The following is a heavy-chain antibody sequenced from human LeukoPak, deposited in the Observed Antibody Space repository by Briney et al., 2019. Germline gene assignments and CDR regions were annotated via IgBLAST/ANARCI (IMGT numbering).Heavy chain of an antibody. Sequence: GGSLRLSCAASGFTVSSNYMSWVRQAPGKGLEWVSVIYSGGSTYSADSVKGRFTISRDNSKNTLYLQMNSLRAEDTAVYYCARDREGYYGSGSYVYWGQGTLVTVSS. CDR3: ARDREGYYGSGSYVY. CDR1: GFTVSSNY. V-gene: IGHV3-66*02. J-gene: IGHJ4*02. D-gene: IGHD3-10*01. CDR2: IYSGGST.